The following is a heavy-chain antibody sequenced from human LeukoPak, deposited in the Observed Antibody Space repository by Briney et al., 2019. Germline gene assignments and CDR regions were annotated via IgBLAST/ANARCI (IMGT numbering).Heavy chain of an antibody. CDR3: ASDRTATVPYGLDV. D-gene: IGHD2-2*01. J-gene: IGHJ6*02. CDR2: INSDGGTT. CDR1: GFTFSTYW. Sequence: GGSLRLSCAASGFTFSTYWMHWVRQAPGKGLVWVSRINSDGGTTSYADSVKGRFTISRDNAKNTLYLQMNSLRAEDTAVYYCASDRTATVPYGLDVWGQGTTVTVSS. V-gene: IGHV3-74*01.